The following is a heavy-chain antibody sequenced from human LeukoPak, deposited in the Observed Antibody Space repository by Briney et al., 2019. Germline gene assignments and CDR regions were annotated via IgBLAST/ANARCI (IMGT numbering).Heavy chain of an antibody. V-gene: IGHV3-9*01. J-gene: IGHJ6*02. CDR1: GFTFDDYA. CDR2: ISWNSGSI. D-gene: IGHD6-13*01. CDR3: AKDLGGSSWYRDYYYYGMDV. Sequence: GGSLRLSCAASGFTFDDYAMHWVRQAPGKGLEWVSGISWNSGSIGYADSVKGRFTISRDNAKNSLYLQMNSLRAEDTALYYCAKDLGGSSWYRDYYYYGMDVWGQGTTVTVSS.